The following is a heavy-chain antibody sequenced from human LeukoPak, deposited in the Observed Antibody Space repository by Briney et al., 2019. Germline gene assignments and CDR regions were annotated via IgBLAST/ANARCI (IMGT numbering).Heavy chain of an antibody. Sequence: PSETLSLTCTVSGGSISSSSYYWGRIRQPPGRGLEWIGSIYHSGSTYYNPSLKSRVTISVDTSKNQFSLKLSSVTAADTAVYYCARDLIGPTVTFDYWGQGTLVTVSS. D-gene: IGHD4-17*01. CDR1: GGSISSSSYY. CDR3: ARDLIGPTVTFDY. J-gene: IGHJ4*02. CDR2: IYHSGST. V-gene: IGHV4-39*07.